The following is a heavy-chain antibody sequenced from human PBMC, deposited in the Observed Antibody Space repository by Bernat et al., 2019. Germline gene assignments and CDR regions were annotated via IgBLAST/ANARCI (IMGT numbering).Heavy chain of an antibody. J-gene: IGHJ6*02. CDR2: IKKVGSEK. V-gene: IGHV3-7*01. CDR1: GFTFSSYW. CDR3: ARDADGMDV. Sequence: VQLVESGGGMVQPGGSLRLSCAASGFTFSSYWMSWVRQAPGKGLEWVANIKKVGSEKYYVDSVKGRFTISRDNAKNSLYLQMNGLRAEDTAVYYCARDADGMDVWGQGTTVTVSS.